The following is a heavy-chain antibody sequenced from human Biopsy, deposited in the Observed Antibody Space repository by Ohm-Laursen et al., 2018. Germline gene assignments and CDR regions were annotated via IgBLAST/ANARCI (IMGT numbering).Heavy chain of an antibody. Sequence: SQTLSLTCTVSGGSVRSPDHRWNWVRRAPGRGLEWVGNIYYCWTTFHSPSLRGRVTMDLDTSKNQFSLRLRSVTSPDTAVYFCARAYFYGVGTSNYFFDSWGQGALVTVSS. CDR2: IYYCWTT. J-gene: IGHJ4*02. D-gene: IGHD3-10*01. CDR1: GGSVRSPDHR. CDR3: ARAYFYGVGTSNYFFDS. V-gene: IGHV4-30-4*01.